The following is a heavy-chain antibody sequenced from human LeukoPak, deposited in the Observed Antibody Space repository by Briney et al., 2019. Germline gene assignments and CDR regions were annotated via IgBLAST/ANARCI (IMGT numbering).Heavy chain of an antibody. CDR2: TSYNGNT. D-gene: IGHD6-19*01. CDR1: GYTFSNYG. Sequence: ASVKVSCKASGYTFSNYGIRWVRQAPGLGLEWMGWTSYNGNTNYAQKFQDRVTMTTDTSTTTAYMELRSLESDDTAVYYCARHSGSGWQALGYWGQGTLVTVSS. V-gene: IGHV1-18*04. CDR3: ARHSGSGWQALGY. J-gene: IGHJ4*02.